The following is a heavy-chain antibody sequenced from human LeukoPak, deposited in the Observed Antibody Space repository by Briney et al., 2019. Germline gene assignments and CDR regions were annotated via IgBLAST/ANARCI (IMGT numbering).Heavy chain of an antibody. CDR1: GASISSGGYF. J-gene: IGHJ5*02. D-gene: IGHD3-10*01. CDR3: ARHYYGSGINWFDP. Sequence: SQTLSLTCTVSGASISSGGYFWGWIRQHPWKGLEWMGYFFYSGSTYYNPSLKSRVTISVDTSKNQFSLNLYSVTAADTAVYYCARHYYGSGINWFDPWGQGTLVTVSS. V-gene: IGHV4-31*03. CDR2: FFYSGST.